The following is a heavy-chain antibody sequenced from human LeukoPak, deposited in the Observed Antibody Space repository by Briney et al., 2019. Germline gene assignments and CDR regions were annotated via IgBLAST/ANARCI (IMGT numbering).Heavy chain of an antibody. J-gene: IGHJ4*02. V-gene: IGHV3-30*03. CDR1: GFTFSSYG. CDR3: ARDSPVEVVIAILNY. CDR2: ISYDGSNK. D-gene: IGHD2-21*01. Sequence: GGSLRLSCAASGFTFSSYGMHWVRQAPGKGLEWVAVISYDGSNKYYADSVKGRFTISRDNSKNTLYLQMNSLRAEDTAVYYCARDSPVEVVIAILNYWGQGTLVTVSS.